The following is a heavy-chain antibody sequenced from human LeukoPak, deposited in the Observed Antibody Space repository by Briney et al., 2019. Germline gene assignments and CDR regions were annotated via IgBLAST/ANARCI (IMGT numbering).Heavy chain of an antibody. J-gene: IGHJ4*02. V-gene: IGHV3-33*03. CDR3: ASPAPYRSGWYCFDY. CDR1: GFTFSNYG. CDR2: IGYDGSNN. Sequence: GRSLRLSCAACGFTFSNYGMHWVRQAPGKGLEWVAVIGYDGSNNYYADSVKGRFTISRDNAKNSLYLQMKSLRAEDTAVYYCASPAPYRSGWYCFDYWGQGTLITVSS. D-gene: IGHD6-19*01.